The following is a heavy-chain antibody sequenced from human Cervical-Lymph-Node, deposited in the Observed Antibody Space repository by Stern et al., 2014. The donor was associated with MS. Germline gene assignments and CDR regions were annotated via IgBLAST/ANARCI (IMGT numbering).Heavy chain of an antibody. Sequence: QITLKESGPTLVKPTQTLTLTCTFSGFSLSTSGVGVGWIRQTPGKALEWLALIYWADDKSYTPSLKSRLTITKDTSKNQVVLTMTNMDPVDTATYYCAHSRGSSSWGYDYYYGMDVWGQGTTVTVSS. V-gene: IGHV2-5*02. J-gene: IGHJ6*02. CDR2: IYWADDK. D-gene: IGHD6-13*01. CDR3: AHSRGSSSWGYDYYYGMDV. CDR1: GFSLSTSGVG.